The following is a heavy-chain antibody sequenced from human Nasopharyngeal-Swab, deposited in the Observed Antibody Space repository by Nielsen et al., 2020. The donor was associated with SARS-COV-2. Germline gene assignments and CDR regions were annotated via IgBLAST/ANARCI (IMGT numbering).Heavy chain of an antibody. J-gene: IGHJ6*04. CDR1: GYTFTGYY. CDR2: INPNSGCT. V-gene: IGHV1-2*06. Sequence: ASVKVSCKASGYTFTGYYMHWVRQAPGQGLEWMGRINPNSGCTNYAQKFRGRVTMTRDTSISTAYMELSRLRSVDTAVYYCARDPTSVARTGDYYYGMDVWGKGTTLTVSS. D-gene: IGHD6-19*01. CDR3: ARDPTSVARTGDYYYGMDV.